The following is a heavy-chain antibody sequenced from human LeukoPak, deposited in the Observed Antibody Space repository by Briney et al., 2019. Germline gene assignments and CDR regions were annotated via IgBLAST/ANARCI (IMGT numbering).Heavy chain of an antibody. CDR3: ARLGGATSPFGY. Sequence: SETLSLTCTVSGGSISSYYWSWIRQPPGKGLEWIGYIYYTGNTNYNPPLKSRVTISVDASKNQFSLNLSSVTAADTAIYYCARLGGATSPFGYWGQGTLVTVSS. CDR1: GGSISSYY. D-gene: IGHD1-26*01. V-gene: IGHV4-59*08. J-gene: IGHJ4*02. CDR2: IYYTGNT.